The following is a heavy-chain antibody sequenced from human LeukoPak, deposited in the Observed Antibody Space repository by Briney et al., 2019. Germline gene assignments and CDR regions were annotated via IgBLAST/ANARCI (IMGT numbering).Heavy chain of an antibody. CDR2: IYYSGST. J-gene: IGHJ3*02. CDR1: GGSISSYY. D-gene: IGHD3-22*01. V-gene: IGHV4-59*08. CDR3: ARPLSISGYYYDAFDI. Sequence: SETLSLTCTVSGGSISSYYWSWIRQPPGRGLEGIGYIYYSGSTNYNPSLKSRVTISVDTSKNQFSLKLSSVTAADTAVYYCARPLSISGYYYDAFDIWGQGTMVTVSS.